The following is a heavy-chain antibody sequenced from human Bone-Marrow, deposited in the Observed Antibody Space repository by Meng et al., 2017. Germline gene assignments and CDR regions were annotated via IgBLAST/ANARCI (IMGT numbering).Heavy chain of an antibody. D-gene: IGHD1-14*01. CDR3: ARNHADF. CDR2: ISSSGDTM. J-gene: IGHJ4*02. CDR1: GFTFRDTG. Sequence: QVHLVESGGGWVKPEGSLRLSCAASGFTFRDTGMSWIRQAPGKGLDWVSYISSSGDTMHYADSVKGRFTISRDNAKNSLYLQMNSLRAEDTAVYYCARNHADFWGQGILVTVSS. V-gene: IGHV3-11*01.